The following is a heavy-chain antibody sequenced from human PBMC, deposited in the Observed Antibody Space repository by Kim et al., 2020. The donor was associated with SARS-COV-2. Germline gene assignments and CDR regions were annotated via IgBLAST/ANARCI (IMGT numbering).Heavy chain of an antibody. D-gene: IGHD6-6*01. V-gene: IGHV4-59*01. J-gene: IGHJ2*01. CDR3: ARGHSSSPRLWYFDL. Sequence: SETLSLTCTVSGGSISSYYWSWIRQPPGKGLEWIGYIYYSGSTNYNPSLKSRVTISVDTSKNQFSLKLSSVTAADTAVYYCARGHSSSPRLWYFDLWGRGTLVTVSS. CDR2: IYYSGST. CDR1: GGSISSYY.